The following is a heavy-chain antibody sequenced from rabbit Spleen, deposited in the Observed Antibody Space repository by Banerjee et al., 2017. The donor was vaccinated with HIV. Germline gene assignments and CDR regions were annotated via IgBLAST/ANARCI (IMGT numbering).Heavy chain of an antibody. D-gene: IGHD1-1*01. CDR2: IYVGSGGGT. J-gene: IGHJ4*01. Sequence: QEQLEETGGGLVQPGGSLTLSCKTSGFDFSSYSMSWVRQAPGKGLEWIAYIYVGSGGGTKYASWAKGRFTISKTSSTTVTLQMTSLTAADTATYFCARAEYTSGVGGASYPINLWGPGTLVTVS. V-gene: IGHV1S45*01. CDR3: ARAEYTSGVGGASYPINL. CDR1: GFDFSSYS.